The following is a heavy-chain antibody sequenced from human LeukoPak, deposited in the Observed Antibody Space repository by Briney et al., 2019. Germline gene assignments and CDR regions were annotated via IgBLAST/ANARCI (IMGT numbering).Heavy chain of an antibody. CDR1: GFTFSSYA. Sequence: GGSLRLSCAASGFTFSSYAMSWVRQAPGEGLEWVSGLSDSGGSTYYADSVKGRFTISRDNSKNTLYLQMSSLRAEDTVVYYCAKLRYSSGWYRADYFDYWGQGTLVTVSS. CDR2: LSDSGGST. J-gene: IGHJ4*02. V-gene: IGHV3-23*01. CDR3: AKLRYSSGWYRADYFDY. D-gene: IGHD6-19*01.